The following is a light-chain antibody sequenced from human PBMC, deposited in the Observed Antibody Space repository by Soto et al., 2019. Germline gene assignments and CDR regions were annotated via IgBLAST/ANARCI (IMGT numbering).Light chain of an antibody. Sequence: EIVLTQSPAPLSLSPGERATLSCRASQSVSSYLAWYQHKPGQAPRLLIYDASNRATGIPPRFSGTGPGTDFTLTISSLEPEDVAVYYCQEGSNWLVTVGRGTRLESK. J-gene: IGKJ5*01. V-gene: IGKV3-11*01. CDR3: QEGSNWLVT. CDR1: QSVSSY. CDR2: DAS.